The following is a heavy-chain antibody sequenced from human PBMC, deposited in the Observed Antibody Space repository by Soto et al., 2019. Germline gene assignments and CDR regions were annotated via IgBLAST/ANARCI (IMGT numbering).Heavy chain of an antibody. Sequence: ASVKVSCKASGGTFSSYTISWVRQAPGQGLEWMGRIIAILGIANYAQKFQGRVTITTDTSTSTAYMELRSLRSDDTAVYYCAGGNGKGWFDPWGQGTLVTVSS. V-gene: IGHV1-69*02. CDR1: GGTFSSYT. CDR3: AGGNGKGWFDP. D-gene: IGHD1-1*01. CDR2: IIAILGIA. J-gene: IGHJ5*02.